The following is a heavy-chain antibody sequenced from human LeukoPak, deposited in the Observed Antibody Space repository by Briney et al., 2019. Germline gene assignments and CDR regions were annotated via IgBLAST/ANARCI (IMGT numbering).Heavy chain of an antibody. CDR3: AKAYCSSTSCLKLGGYFDY. CDR1: GFTFSSYA. J-gene: IGHJ4*02. Sequence: GSLRLSCAASGFTFSSYAMSWVRQAPGEGREWVSAIIGIGGSTYYADSVKGRFTISRDNSKNTLYLQMNSLRAEDTAVYYCAKAYCSSTSCLKLGGYFDYWGQGTLVTVSS. V-gene: IGHV3-23*01. D-gene: IGHD2-2*01. CDR2: IIGIGGST.